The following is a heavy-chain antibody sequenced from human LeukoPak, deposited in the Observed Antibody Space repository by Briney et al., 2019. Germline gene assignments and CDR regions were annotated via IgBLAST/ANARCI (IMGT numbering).Heavy chain of an antibody. Sequence: GSLRLSCAASGFTFSSYAMSWVRQAPGKGLEWVSAISGSGGSTYYADSVKGRFTISRDNSKNTLYLQMNSLRAEDTAVYYCSIAVAGTPMGYWGQGTLVTVSS. J-gene: IGHJ4*02. CDR1: GFTFSSYA. CDR3: SIAVAGTPMGY. V-gene: IGHV3-23*01. CDR2: ISGSGGST. D-gene: IGHD6-19*01.